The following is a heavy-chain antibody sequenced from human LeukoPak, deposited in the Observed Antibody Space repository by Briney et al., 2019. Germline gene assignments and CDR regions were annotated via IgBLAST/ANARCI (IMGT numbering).Heavy chain of an antibody. Sequence: ASVKVSCKASGYTFTGYGISWVRQAPGQGLEWMGWISAYNGNTNYAQKLQGRVTMTTDTSTSTAYMELRSLRSDDTAVYYCARDSITMIVVVIPHAFDIWGQGIMDTVSS. D-gene: IGHD3-22*01. J-gene: IGHJ3*02. V-gene: IGHV1-18*01. CDR2: ISAYNGNT. CDR1: GYTFTGYG. CDR3: ARDSITMIVVVIPHAFDI.